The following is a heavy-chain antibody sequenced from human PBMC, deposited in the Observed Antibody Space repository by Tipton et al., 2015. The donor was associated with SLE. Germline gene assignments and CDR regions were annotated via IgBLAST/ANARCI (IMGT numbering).Heavy chain of an antibody. Sequence: TLSLTCTVSGDSISSHYWSWIRQPAGKGLQWIGRIYPSGSINYNPSLKSRVTMSVDTSKNQFSLRLNSVTAADSAVYYCARWGPEVVPAAPSFEFWGQGTLVTVSS. CDR2: IYPSGSI. CDR3: ARWGPEVVPAAPSFEF. CDR1: GDSISSHY. D-gene: IGHD2-2*01. V-gene: IGHV4-4*07. J-gene: IGHJ4*02.